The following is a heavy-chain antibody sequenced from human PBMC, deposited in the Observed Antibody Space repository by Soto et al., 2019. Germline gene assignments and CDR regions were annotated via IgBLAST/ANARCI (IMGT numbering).Heavy chain of an antibody. J-gene: IGHJ5*02. CDR3: ARESEPSDVPGDWFDP. V-gene: IGHV4-34*01. Sequence: PSETPSLTCAVYGGPFNGYYWSWILQPPRKGLEWIGEINHRGSTNYNPSLKSRVTISVDTSKNQFSLKLSSVTAADTAVYYCARESEPSDVPGDWFDPWGQGTLVTVSS. CDR2: INHRGST. D-gene: IGHD3-10*02. CDR1: GGPFNGYY.